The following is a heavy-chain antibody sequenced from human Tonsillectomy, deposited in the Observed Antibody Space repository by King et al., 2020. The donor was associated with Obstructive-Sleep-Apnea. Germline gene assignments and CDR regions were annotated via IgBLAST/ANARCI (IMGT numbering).Heavy chain of an antibody. CDR1: RGSINSDNW. CDR2: IYHTGTT. Sequence: QLQESGPGLVKPSGTLSLTCAVSRGSINSDNWWSWVRQSPGKGLEWIGEIYHTGTTNYNPSLKSRVTISVDKWRNQFSLEVRSLTAADTAVYYCARCGIYCRDYWGRGTLVTVSS. V-gene: IGHV4-4*02. CDR3: ARCGIYCRDY. D-gene: IGHD1-26*01. J-gene: IGHJ4*02.